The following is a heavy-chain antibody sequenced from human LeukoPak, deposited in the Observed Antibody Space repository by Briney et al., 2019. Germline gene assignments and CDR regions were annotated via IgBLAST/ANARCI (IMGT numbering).Heavy chain of an antibody. Sequence: GGSLRLSCAASGFTFSSYAMNWARQAPGKGLEWVSAISGSGASTYYADSVKGRFTISRDNSKNTLYLQVNSLRAEDTAIYCCAKAALRYQLLSSLDYWGQGTLVTVSS. CDR2: ISGSGAST. V-gene: IGHV3-23*01. D-gene: IGHD2-2*01. J-gene: IGHJ4*02. CDR1: GFTFSSYA. CDR3: AKAALRYQLLSSLDY.